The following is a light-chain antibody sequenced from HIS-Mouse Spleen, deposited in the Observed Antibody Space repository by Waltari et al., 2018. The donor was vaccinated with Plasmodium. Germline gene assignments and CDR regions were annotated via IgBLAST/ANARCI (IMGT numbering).Light chain of an antibody. CDR3: QQYYSTPYT. V-gene: IGKV4-1*01. Sequence: EIVMTQSPDSLAVSLGERATINCKSSQSVLYSSNNKNYLAWYQQKPGQPPKLLIYCASTRESGFPDRFSGSGSGIDFTLTISSLQAEDVAVYYCQQYYSTPYTFGQGTKLEIK. CDR1: QSVLYSSNNKNY. CDR2: CAS. J-gene: IGKJ2*01.